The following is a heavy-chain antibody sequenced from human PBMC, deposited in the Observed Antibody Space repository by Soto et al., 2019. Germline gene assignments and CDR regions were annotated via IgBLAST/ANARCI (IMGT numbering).Heavy chain of an antibody. Sequence: QITLKESGRTLVEPTQSLTLTCTFSGFSLYTSTVGVGWVRQPRGKALEWLALIYWDDDRRYSPSLKNRLTITKDASKNQVVLTVNNMDPVDTGTYYRAHRLTRSGYDAFDVWGQGILVTVSS. CDR2: IYWDDDR. CDR3: AHRLTRSGYDAFDV. CDR1: GFSLYTSTVG. J-gene: IGHJ3*01. V-gene: IGHV2-5*02. D-gene: IGHD3-3*01.